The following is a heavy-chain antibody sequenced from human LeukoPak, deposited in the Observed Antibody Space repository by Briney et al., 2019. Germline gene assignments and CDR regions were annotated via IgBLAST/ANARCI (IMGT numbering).Heavy chain of an antibody. CDR1: GFTFNSYS. CDR2: ISSSSSTI. J-gene: IGHJ4*02. D-gene: IGHD4-17*01. V-gene: IGHV3-48*01. CDR3: GRGYGKFDY. Sequence: GGSLRLSCAASGFTFNSYSMNWVRQAPGKGLEWVSYISSSSSTIYYADSVKGRFTISRDNAENSLYLQMNSLRAEDTAVYYCGRGYGKFDYWGQGTLVTVSS.